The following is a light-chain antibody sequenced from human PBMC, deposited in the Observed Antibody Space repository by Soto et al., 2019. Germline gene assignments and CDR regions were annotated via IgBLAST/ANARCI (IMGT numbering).Light chain of an antibody. V-gene: IGKV4-1*01. Sequence: IVMTQSPGSRAVSLGARATINCKSSQSVLYNYNNKNNLAWYQQKPGQPPKLLIYWASTRQSGVPDRFSGSESGTDFTLTISSLQAEDVAVYYCQQYYSSPRTFGQGTKVDI. J-gene: IGKJ1*01. CDR1: QSVLYNYNNKNN. CDR3: QQYYSSPRT. CDR2: WAS.